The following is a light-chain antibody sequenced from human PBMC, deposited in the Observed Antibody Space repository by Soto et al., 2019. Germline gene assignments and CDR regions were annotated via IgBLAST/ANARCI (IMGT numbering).Light chain of an antibody. CDR1: QSVSSY. V-gene: IGKV3-11*01. Sequence: EIVLTQSPATLFLSPGDRATLSCRASQSVSSYLAWYQQKNGQAPRLLIYDASNRATGIPARFSGSGSGTDFTLTISSLEPEDFAVYYCQQRTNWPPTFGGGTKVEIK. J-gene: IGKJ4*01. CDR2: DAS. CDR3: QQRTNWPPT.